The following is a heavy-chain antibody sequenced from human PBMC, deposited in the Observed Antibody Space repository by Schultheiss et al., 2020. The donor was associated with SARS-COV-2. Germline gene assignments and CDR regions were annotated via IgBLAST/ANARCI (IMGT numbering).Heavy chain of an antibody. CDR2: IYWDDDK. D-gene: IGHD6-13*01. CDR3: AHDSIAAARNGMDV. J-gene: IGHJ6*02. CDR1: GFSLSTGGMR. V-gene: IGHV2-5*08. Sequence: SGPTLVKPTQTLTLTCAFTGFSLSTGGMRVSWIRQPPGKGLEWLALIYWDDDKRYSPSLKSRLTITKDTSKNQVVLTMTNMDPVDTATYYCAHDSIAAARNGMDVWGQGTTVTVSS.